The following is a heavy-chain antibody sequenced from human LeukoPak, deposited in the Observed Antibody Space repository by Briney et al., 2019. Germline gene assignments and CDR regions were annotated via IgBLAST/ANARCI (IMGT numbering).Heavy chain of an antibody. CDR1: GYTFTSYD. D-gene: IGHD7-27*01. V-gene: IGHV1-69*13. J-gene: IGHJ4*02. CDR2: IIPIFGTA. Sequence: GASVKVSCKASGYTFTSYDINWVRQAPGQGLEWMGGIIPIFGTANYAQKFQGRVTITADESTSTAYMELSSLRSEDTAVYYCARQTSTGDQGTGDYWGQGTLVTVSS. CDR3: ARQTSTGDQGTGDY.